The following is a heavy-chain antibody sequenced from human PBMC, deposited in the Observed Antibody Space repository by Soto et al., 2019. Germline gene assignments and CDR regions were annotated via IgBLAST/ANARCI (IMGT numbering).Heavy chain of an antibody. CDR1: GGSFSGYY. Sequence: ASETLSLTCAVYGGSFSGYYWSWIRQPPGKGLEWIGEINHSGSTNYNPSLKSRVTISVDTSKNQFSLKLSSVTAADTAVYYCAGGATVWFGEFLLSKWFDPWGQGTLVTVS. CDR2: INHSGST. V-gene: IGHV4-34*01. CDR3: AGGATVWFGEFLLSKWFDP. D-gene: IGHD3-10*01. J-gene: IGHJ5*02.